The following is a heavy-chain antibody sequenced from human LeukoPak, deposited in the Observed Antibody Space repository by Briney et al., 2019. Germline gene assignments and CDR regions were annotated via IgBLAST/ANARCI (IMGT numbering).Heavy chain of an antibody. CDR2: INSGAGAT. J-gene: IGHJ4*02. CDR1: GFIFTGYA. D-gene: IGHD3-10*01. V-gene: IGHV3-23*01. Sequence: GGSLRLSCQASGFIFTGYAMSWVRQAPGKGLEWVSSINSGAGATFFADSVKGRFTISRDDSRGMVYLQMNSLTAEDTAVYYCARSGLATCHYWGQGTLVTVSS. CDR3: ARSGLATCHY.